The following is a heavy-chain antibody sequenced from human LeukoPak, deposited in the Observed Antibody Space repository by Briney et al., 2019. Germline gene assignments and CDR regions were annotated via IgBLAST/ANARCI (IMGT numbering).Heavy chain of an antibody. V-gene: IGHV4-59*08. CDR1: GGSISTYY. D-gene: IGHD5-18*01. Sequence: SETLSLTCTASGGSISTYYWSWIRQPPGKGLEWIGYIYYSGSTNYNPSLKSRVTISVDTSKNQFSLKLSSVTAADTAVYYCARHQPWGTAMGPVMDVWGQGTTVTASS. CDR2: IYYSGST. CDR3: ARHQPWGTAMGPVMDV. J-gene: IGHJ6*02.